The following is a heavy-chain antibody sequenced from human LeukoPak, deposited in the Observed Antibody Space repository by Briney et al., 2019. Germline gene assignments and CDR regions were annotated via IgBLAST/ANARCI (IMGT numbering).Heavy chain of an antibody. D-gene: IGHD5-18*01. V-gene: IGHV5-51*01. CDR2: IYPGDSDT. CDR1: GYTFTSYW. Sequence: GESLKISCKGSGYTFTSYWIGWVRQMPGKGVEGMGIIYPGDSDTKKSPSFQGQVTISADKSISTPYLQWSSLKAADTAMYYCARHRNVGGYSNGNIDYWGQGTLVTVSS. CDR3: ARHRNVGGYSNGNIDY. J-gene: IGHJ4*02.